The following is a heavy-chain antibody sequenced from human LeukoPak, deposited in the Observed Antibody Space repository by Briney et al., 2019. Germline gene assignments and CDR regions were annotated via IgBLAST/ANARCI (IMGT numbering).Heavy chain of an antibody. CDR3: AKRSLVYYGMDV. CDR1: GFTFSSYA. J-gene: IGHJ6*02. CDR2: ISGSGGST. V-gene: IGHV3-23*01. Sequence: GGSLRLSCAASGFTFSSYAMSWVRQAPGKGLEWVSAISGSGGSTYYADSVKGRFTISRDNSKSTLYLQMNSLRAEDTAVYYCAKRSLVYYGMDVWGQGTTVTVSS. D-gene: IGHD2-8*02.